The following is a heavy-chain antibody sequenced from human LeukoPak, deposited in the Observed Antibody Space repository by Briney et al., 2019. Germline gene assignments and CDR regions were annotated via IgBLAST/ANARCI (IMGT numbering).Heavy chain of an antibody. CDR3: ARDLPEETPYDSSGYQDY. Sequence: ASVKVSCKASGYTFTGYYMHWVRQAPGQGLEWMGWINPNSDGTNYAQKFQGRATMTRDTSISTAYMELSRLRSDDTAVYYCARDLPEETPYDSSGYQDYWGQGTLVTVSS. J-gene: IGHJ4*02. V-gene: IGHV1-2*02. CDR2: INPNSDGT. CDR1: GYTFTGYY. D-gene: IGHD3-22*01.